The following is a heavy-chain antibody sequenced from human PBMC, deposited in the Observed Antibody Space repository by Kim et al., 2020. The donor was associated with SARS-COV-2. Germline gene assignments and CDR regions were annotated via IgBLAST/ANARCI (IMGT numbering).Heavy chain of an antibody. CDR3: AKGDRLSSGWAFDY. V-gene: IGHV3-33*06. J-gene: IGHJ4*02. D-gene: IGHD6-19*01. CDR1: GFTFSSYA. Sequence: GGSLRLSCAASGFTFSSYAMHWVRQAPGKGLEWVAVIWYDGSNKYYADSVKGRFTISRDNSKNTLYLQMNSLRAEDTAVYYCAKGDRLSSGWAFDYWGQGTLVTVSS. CDR2: IWYDGSNK.